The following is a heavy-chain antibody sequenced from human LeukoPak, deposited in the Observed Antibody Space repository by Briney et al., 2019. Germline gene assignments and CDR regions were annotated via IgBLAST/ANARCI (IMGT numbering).Heavy chain of an antibody. CDR3: ARVPKGSHVVVPATLEASWYFDL. Sequence: GGSLRLSCAASGSGFTFNNYWMHWVRQAPGKGLVWVSRINADGSTTSYADSVRGRFTISRDNAKNTLYLQMDSLRAGDTAFYYCARVPKGSHVVVPATLEASWYFDLWGRGTLVTVSS. J-gene: IGHJ2*01. V-gene: IGHV3-74*01. CDR1: GSGFTFNNYW. CDR2: INADGSTT. D-gene: IGHD2-2*01.